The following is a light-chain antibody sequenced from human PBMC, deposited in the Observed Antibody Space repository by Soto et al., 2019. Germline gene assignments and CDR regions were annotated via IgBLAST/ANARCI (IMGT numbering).Light chain of an antibody. J-gene: IGLJ2*01. CDR3: QSYDSSLSGSV. V-gene: IGLV1-40*01. Sequence: QSVLTQPPSVSGAPGQRVTISCTGSSSNIGAGYDVHWYQQLPGTAPKLLIYGNSNRPSGVPDRFSGSKSGTSAPLAITGLQVEDEADYYCQSYDSSLSGSVFGGGTQLTV. CDR1: SSNIGAGYD. CDR2: GNS.